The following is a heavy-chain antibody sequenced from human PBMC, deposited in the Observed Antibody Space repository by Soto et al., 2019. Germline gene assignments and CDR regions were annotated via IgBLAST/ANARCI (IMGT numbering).Heavy chain of an antibody. Sequence: ASVKVSCTASGGTFSSYAISWVRQAPGQGLEWMGGIIPIFGTANYAQKFQGRVTITADESTSTAYMELSSLRSEDTAVYYCARAIPHDYGDYSSDYWGQGTLVTVSS. CDR1: GGTFSSYA. D-gene: IGHD4-17*01. J-gene: IGHJ4*02. V-gene: IGHV1-69*13. CDR3: ARAIPHDYGDYSSDY. CDR2: IIPIFGTA.